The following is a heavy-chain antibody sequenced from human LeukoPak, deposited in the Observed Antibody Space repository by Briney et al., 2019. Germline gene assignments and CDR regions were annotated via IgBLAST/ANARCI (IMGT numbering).Heavy chain of an antibody. D-gene: IGHD2-21*01. CDR2: IHSGGVT. CDR1: GFTVSSQY. V-gene: IGHV3-53*01. CDR3: ASSVYSGSPTKSFDY. J-gene: IGHJ4*02. Sequence: GGSLRLSCAASGFTVSSQYMNWVRQAPGKGLEWVSVIHSGGVTYYADSVKGRFTISRDNSKNILYLQMDSLRADDTAIYYCASSVYSGSPTKSFDYWGRGTLITVSS.